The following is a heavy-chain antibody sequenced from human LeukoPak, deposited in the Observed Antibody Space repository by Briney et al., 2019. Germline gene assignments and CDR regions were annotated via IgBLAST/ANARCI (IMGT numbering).Heavy chain of an antibody. Sequence: GGSLRLSCAASGFTFSDYTMNWARQAPGKGLEWVSYITTTSNTIYYADSVKGRFTISRDNAKNSLYLQMNSLRDEDTAVYFCARGASRAFDIWGQGTIVTVSS. J-gene: IGHJ3*02. CDR3: ARGASRAFDI. V-gene: IGHV3-48*02. CDR1: GFTFSDYT. CDR2: ITTTSNTI.